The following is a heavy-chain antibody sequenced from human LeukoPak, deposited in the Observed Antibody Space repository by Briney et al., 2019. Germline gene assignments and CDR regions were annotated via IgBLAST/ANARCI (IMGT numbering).Heavy chain of an antibody. Sequence: SETLSLTCTVSGGSISSSSYYWGWIRQPPGKGLEWIGSIYYSGSTYYNPSLKSRVTISVDTSKNQFSLKLSSVTAADTAVYYCARTYYYDSSGYYYFDYWGQGTLVTVSS. J-gene: IGHJ4*02. CDR1: GGSISSSSYY. D-gene: IGHD3-22*01. CDR3: ARTYYYDSSGYYYFDY. CDR2: IYYSGST. V-gene: IGHV4-39*07.